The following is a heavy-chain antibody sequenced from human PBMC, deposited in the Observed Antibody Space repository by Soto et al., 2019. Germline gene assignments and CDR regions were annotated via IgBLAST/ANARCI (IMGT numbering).Heavy chain of an antibody. V-gene: IGHV4-59*01. CDR3: ARNDYDILTGSDGMDV. J-gene: IGHJ6*02. CDR2: IYYSAST. Sequence: SETLSLTCTVSGGSISSYYWSWIRQPPGKGLEWIGYIYYSASTNYNPSLKSRVTISVDTSKNQFSLKLSSVTAADTAVYYCARNDYDILTGSDGMDVWGQGTTVTVSS. D-gene: IGHD3-9*01. CDR1: GGSISSYY.